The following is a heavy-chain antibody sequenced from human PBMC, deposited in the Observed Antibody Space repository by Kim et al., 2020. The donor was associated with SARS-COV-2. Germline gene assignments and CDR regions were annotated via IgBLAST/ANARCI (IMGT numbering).Heavy chain of an antibody. J-gene: IGHJ2*01. CDR1: GFTFSDHY. CDR2: TRNKANSYTT. Sequence: GGSLRLSCAASGFTFSDHYMDWVRQAPGKGLEWVGRTRNKANSYTTEYAASVKGRFTISRDDSKNSLYLQMNSLKTEDTAVYYCARARLLWYWYFDLWGRGTLVTVSS. D-gene: IGHD3-10*01. V-gene: IGHV3-72*01. CDR3: ARARLLWYWYFDL.